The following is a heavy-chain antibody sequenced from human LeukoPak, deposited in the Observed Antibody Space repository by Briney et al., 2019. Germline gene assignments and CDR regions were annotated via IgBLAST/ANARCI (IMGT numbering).Heavy chain of an antibody. Sequence: SQTLSLTCAISGDSFSSNSVAWNWIRQAPSRGLEWLGRTYHRSKWYNDYAVSVKSRITINPDTSKNQFSLQLNSVTPEDTAVYYCARGGKQWLVHPFDYWGRGTLVTVSS. D-gene: IGHD6-19*01. J-gene: IGHJ4*02. CDR1: GDSFSSNSVA. CDR3: ARGGKQWLVHPFDY. CDR2: TYHRSKWYN. V-gene: IGHV6-1*01.